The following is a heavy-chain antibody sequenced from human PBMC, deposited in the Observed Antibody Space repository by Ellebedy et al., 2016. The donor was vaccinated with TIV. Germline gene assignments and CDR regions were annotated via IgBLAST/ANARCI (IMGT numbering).Heavy chain of an antibody. Sequence: SETLSLXCTVSGGSISRNYWSWIRQPPGKGLEWIGYIYYSGNTNYNPSLKSRVTISVDTSKNQFSLKVTSVTAADTAVYYCARGPMGATTRGWFDPWGQGTQVTVSS. J-gene: IGHJ5*02. CDR2: IYYSGNT. D-gene: IGHD1-26*01. CDR1: GGSISRNY. CDR3: ARGPMGATTRGWFDP. V-gene: IGHV4-59*01.